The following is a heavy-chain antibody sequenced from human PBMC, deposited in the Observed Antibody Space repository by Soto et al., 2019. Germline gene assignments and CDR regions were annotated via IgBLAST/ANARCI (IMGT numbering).Heavy chain of an antibody. CDR2: ICSNSSNI. CDR3: ARDPQSYYYMDV. V-gene: IGHV3-48*01. CDR1: GFTFSSYG. J-gene: IGHJ6*03. Sequence: GSLRLSCAASGFTFSSYGMHWVRQAPGKGLEWVSYICSNSSNIYYADSVKGRFTISRDNAKNSLYLQMNSLRAEDTAVYYCARDPQSYYYMDVWGKGTTVTVSS.